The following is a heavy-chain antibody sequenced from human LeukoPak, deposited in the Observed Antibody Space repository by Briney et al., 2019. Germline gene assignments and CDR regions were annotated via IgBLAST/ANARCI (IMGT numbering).Heavy chain of an antibody. Sequence: ASVKVSCKASGGTFSSYAISWVRQAPGQGLEWMGGIIPIFGTANYAQKFQGRVTITADESTSTAYMELSSLRSEDTAVYYCASISVGGSYYRKDYWGQGTLVTVSS. J-gene: IGHJ4*02. D-gene: IGHD1-26*01. V-gene: IGHV1-69*13. CDR2: IIPIFGTA. CDR3: ASISVGGSYYRKDY. CDR1: GGTFSSYA.